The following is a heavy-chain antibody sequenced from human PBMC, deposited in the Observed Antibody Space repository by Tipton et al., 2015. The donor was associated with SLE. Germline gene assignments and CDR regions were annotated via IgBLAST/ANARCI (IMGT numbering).Heavy chain of an antibody. CDR3: AREGDIVVVPAYFDY. CDR1: GFTFSSYW. V-gene: IGHV3-7*05. J-gene: IGHJ4*02. Sequence: SLRLSCAASGFTFSSYWMSWVRQAPGKGLEWVANIKQDGSEKYYVDSVEGRFTISRDNAKNSLYLQMNSLRAEDTAVYYCAREGDIVVVPAYFDYWGQGTLVTVSS. CDR2: IKQDGSEK. D-gene: IGHD2-2*01.